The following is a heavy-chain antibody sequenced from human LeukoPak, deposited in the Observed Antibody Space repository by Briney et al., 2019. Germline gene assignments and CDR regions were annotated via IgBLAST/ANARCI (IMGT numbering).Heavy chain of an antibody. CDR2: INHSGST. D-gene: IGHD2-2*01. CDR1: GGSFSGYY. V-gene: IGHV4-34*01. Sequence: SGTLSLTCAVYGGSFSGYYWSWIRQPPGKGLEWIGEINHSGSTNYNPSLKSRVTISVDTSKNQFSLKLSSVTAADTAVYYCARAIPAAISLGFDPWGQGTLVTVSS. J-gene: IGHJ5*02. CDR3: ARAIPAAISLGFDP.